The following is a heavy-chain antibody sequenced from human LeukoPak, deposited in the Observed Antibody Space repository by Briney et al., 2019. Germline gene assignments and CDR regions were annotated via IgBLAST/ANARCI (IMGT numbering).Heavy chain of an antibody. Sequence: ASVKVSCKVSGYTLTGLSMHWVRQAPGQGLEWMGWISAYNGNTNYAQKLQGRVTMTTDTSTSTAYMELRSLRSDDKAVYYCARDKYYYDSSGNDYWGQGTLVTVSS. D-gene: IGHD3-22*01. CDR3: ARDKYYYDSSGNDY. CDR2: ISAYNGNT. CDR1: GYTLTGLS. V-gene: IGHV1-18*01. J-gene: IGHJ4*02.